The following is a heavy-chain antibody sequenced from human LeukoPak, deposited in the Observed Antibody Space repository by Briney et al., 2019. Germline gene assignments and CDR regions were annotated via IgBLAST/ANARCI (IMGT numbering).Heavy chain of an antibody. CDR1: GYTFSAFY. J-gene: IGHJ4*02. CDR3: ARDMTGGIWARATSFDH. CDR2: INPDSGGS. D-gene: IGHD1-14*01. Sequence: ALVKVSCKTSGYTFSAFYIHWVRQAPGQGPEWMGWINPDSGGSEYGQKFQGRVTFTSDTSSTTVYMEVRSLKSDDTAVYYCARDMTGGIWARATSFDHWGQGTLVTVSS. V-gene: IGHV1-2*02.